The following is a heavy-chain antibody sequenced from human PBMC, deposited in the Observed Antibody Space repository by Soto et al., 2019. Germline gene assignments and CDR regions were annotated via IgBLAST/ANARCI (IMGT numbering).Heavy chain of an antibody. CDR1: GYTFTDYS. CDR2: INTGNGNT. Sequence: ASVKVSCKAYGYTFTDYSIHWVRQAPGERLEWMGWINTGNGNTNLSQRFKGRVTITRDTSASTAYMEVRSLRSEDTAVYYCARSMSYSYYNSGSDYWGQGTLVTVS. CDR3: ARSMSYSYYNSGSDY. J-gene: IGHJ4*01. V-gene: IGHV1-3*04. D-gene: IGHD3-10*01.